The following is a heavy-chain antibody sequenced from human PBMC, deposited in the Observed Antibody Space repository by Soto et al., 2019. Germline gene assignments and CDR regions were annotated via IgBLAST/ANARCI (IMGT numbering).Heavy chain of an antibody. J-gene: IGHJ4*02. V-gene: IGHV4-59*01. CDR2: IYNSGRGST. CDR1: GSSMTTYY. D-gene: IGHD2-15*01. Sequence: PSETLSLTCSVSGSSMTTYYWHWIRQAPGKGLEWIGFIYNSGRGSTGSNPSLSIRVTFFIETSKNQFSLKLSSVTAADTAVYYCARAGAATLSDYWGQGTLVTVSS. CDR3: ARAGAATLSDY.